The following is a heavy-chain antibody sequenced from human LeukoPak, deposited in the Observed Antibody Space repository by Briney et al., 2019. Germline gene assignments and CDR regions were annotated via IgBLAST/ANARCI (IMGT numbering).Heavy chain of an antibody. CDR3: AKCWSYLFDY. J-gene: IGHJ4*02. CDR1: GFTFSSYG. V-gene: IGHV3-30*02. D-gene: IGHD1-26*01. Sequence: GGSLRLSCAASGFTFSSYGMHWVRQAPGKGLEWVAFIRYDGSNKYYADSVKGRFTISRDNSKNTLYLRMNSLRAEDTAVYYCAKCWSYLFDYWGQGTLVTVSS. CDR2: IRYDGSNK.